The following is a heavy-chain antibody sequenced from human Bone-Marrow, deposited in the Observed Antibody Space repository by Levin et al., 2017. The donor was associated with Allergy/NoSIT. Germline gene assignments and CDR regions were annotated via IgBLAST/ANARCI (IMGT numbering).Heavy chain of an antibody. D-gene: IGHD6-25*01. CDR2: INPNSGGT. V-gene: IGHV1-2*02. J-gene: IGHJ4*02. CDR3: SSGQRLDFDY. Sequence: GASVKVSCKASGYTFIGYYMHWVRQAPGQGLEWMGWINPNSGGTKYAQKFQGRVTMTRDTSISTAYMELRRLTSDDTAVYYCSSGQRLDFDYWGQGTLVTVSS. CDR1: GYTFIGYY.